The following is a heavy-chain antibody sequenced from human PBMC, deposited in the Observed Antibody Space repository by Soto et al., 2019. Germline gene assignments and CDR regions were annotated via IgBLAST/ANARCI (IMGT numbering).Heavy chain of an antibody. J-gene: IGHJ4*02. CDR1: GYTFTRYD. D-gene: IGHD3-10*01. Sequence: ASVHVSCKASGYTFTRYDIDWVRQATGQGIEWMGWMNPNSANTGYAQKFQGRVTMTRNTSIRTAYMELSSLRSEDTAVYYCARGVGLLWFGELSLSDYWGQGTLVTVSS. CDR3: ARGVGLLWFGELSLSDY. CDR2: MNPNSANT. V-gene: IGHV1-8*01.